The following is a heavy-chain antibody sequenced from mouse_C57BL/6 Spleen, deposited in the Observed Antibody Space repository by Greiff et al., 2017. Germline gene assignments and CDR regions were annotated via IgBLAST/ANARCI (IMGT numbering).Heavy chain of an antibody. J-gene: IGHJ4*01. Sequence: EVKLMESGGGLVKPGGSLKLSCAASGFTFSDYGMHWVRQAPEKGLEWVAYISSGSSTIYYADTVKGRFTISRDNAKNTLFLQMTSLRSEDTAMYYCARPGWGWDYWGQGTSVTVSS. CDR2: ISSGSSTI. CDR3: ARPGWGWDY. V-gene: IGHV5-17*01. CDR1: GFTFSDYG.